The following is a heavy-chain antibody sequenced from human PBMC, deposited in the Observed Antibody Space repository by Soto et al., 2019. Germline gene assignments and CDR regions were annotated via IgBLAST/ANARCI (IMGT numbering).Heavy chain of an antibody. CDR2: LFYGGTT. CDR1: GGSISGYY. Sequence: LSLTCTVSGGSISGYYWTWIRQPPGKGLEWVGSLFYGGTTDYNPSLKSRLTLSLDTSKNHFSLKLRSVTAADTAVYYCARHRGPAPVYWGQGTLVTVSS. CDR3: ARHRGPAPVY. V-gene: IGHV4-39*01. D-gene: IGHD3-10*01. J-gene: IGHJ4*02.